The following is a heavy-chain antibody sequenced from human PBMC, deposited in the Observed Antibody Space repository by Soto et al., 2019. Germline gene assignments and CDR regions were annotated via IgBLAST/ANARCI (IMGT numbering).Heavy chain of an antibody. D-gene: IGHD3-22*01. V-gene: IGHV4-39*01. CDR2: IYYSGST. J-gene: IGHJ4*02. CDR3: ARHLHFYDSSGYYYGRSEYYFDY. Sequence: ETLSLTCTVSGCSISSSSYYWGWIRQPPGKGLEWIGSIYYSGSTYYNPSLKSRVTISVDTSKNQFSLKLSSVTAADTAVYYCARHLHFYDSSGYYYGRSEYYFDYWGQGTLVTVSS. CDR1: GCSISSSSYY.